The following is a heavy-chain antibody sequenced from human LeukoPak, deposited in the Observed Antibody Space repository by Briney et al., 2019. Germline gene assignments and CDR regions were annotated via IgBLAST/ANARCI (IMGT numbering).Heavy chain of an antibody. J-gene: IGHJ4*02. D-gene: IGHD3-22*01. CDR2: SFNRGST. CDR3: ATRGDYDLDY. Sequence: SETLSLTCTVSGDSITSSNYYWGWIRQPPGKGLEWIGSSFNRGSTHYNPSLKSRVTISVDTSKDRFSLKVTSVTAADTAVYYCATRGDYDLDYWGQGTLVTVSS. CDR1: GDSITSSNYY. V-gene: IGHV4-39*07.